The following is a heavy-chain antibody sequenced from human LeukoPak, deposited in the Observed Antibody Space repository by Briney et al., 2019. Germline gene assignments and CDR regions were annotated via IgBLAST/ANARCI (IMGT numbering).Heavy chain of an antibody. Sequence: SETLSLTCTVSGASISNYYWSWIRQPPGKGLEWIGYIYYSGSTYYNPSLKSRVTISVDTSKNQFSLKLSSVTAADTAVYYCARDLLNEGNHLDYWGQGTLVTVSS. V-gene: IGHV4-59*12. CDR3: ARDLLNEGNHLDY. J-gene: IGHJ4*02. D-gene: IGHD4-23*01. CDR2: IYYSGST. CDR1: GASISNYY.